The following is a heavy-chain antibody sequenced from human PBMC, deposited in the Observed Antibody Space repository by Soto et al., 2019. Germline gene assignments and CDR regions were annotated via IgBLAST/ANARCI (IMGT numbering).Heavy chain of an antibody. D-gene: IGHD3-10*01. CDR1: GHTFTSYA. CDR3: ARDLTMVRGVIYYMDV. J-gene: IGHJ6*03. Sequence: QVQLVQSGAEVKKPGASVKVSCKASGHTFTSYAMHWVRQAPGQRLEWMGWINAGSGNTKYSQKFQGRVAITRDTSASTAYMELSSLRSEDTAIYYCARDLTMVRGVIYYMDVWGKGTTVTVSS. CDR2: INAGSGNT. V-gene: IGHV1-3*01.